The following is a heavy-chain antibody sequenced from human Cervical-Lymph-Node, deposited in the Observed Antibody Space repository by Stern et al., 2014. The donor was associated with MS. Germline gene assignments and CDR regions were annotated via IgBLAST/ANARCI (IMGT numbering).Heavy chain of an antibody. J-gene: IGHJ6*02. CDR2: IIPIFGTA. Sequence: VQLVESGAEVKKPGSSVRVSCKASGGTFSSYAISWVRQAPGQGLEWMGGIIPIFGTANYAQKFLGRVTITADDSTSTAYMEVSSLRSEDTAVYYCASSVGELTPEAVWGQGTTVTVFS. CDR1: GGTFSSYA. D-gene: IGHD3-10*01. CDR3: ASSVGELTPEAV. V-gene: IGHV1-69*01.